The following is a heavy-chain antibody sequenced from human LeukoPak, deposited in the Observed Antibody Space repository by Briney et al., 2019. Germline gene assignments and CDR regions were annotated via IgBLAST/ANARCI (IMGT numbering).Heavy chain of an antibody. Sequence: ASVKLSCKPSGYTFTNYGISWGRQSPGQRREWMGWISGYNGNTNYAVKLPGRVSVTTDIPTSTAYMELRSLRPDDTAVYYCARACTSTSCHENNWFDPWGQGTLVTVSS. CDR1: GYTFTNYG. D-gene: IGHD2-2*01. V-gene: IGHV1-18*01. CDR3: ARACTSTSCHENNWFDP. CDR2: ISGYNGNT. J-gene: IGHJ5*02.